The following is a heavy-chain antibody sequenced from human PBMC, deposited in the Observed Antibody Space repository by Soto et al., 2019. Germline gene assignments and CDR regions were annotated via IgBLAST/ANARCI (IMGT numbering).Heavy chain of an antibody. CDR1: GDSVSSNSAA. Sequence: SQTLSLTCAISGDSVSSNSAAWNWIRQSPSRGLEWLGRTYYRSKWYNDYAVSVKSRITINPDTSKNQFSLQLNSVTPEDTAVYYCARDPYLVVVPADRYYYYGMDVWGQGTTVTVSS. V-gene: IGHV6-1*01. CDR3: ARDPYLVVVPADRYYYYGMDV. D-gene: IGHD2-2*01. CDR2: TYYRSKWYN. J-gene: IGHJ6*02.